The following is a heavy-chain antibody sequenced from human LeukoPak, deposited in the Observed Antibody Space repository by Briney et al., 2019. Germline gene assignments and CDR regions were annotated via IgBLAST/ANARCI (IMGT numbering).Heavy chain of an antibody. V-gene: IGHV4-30-4*01. D-gene: IGHD2-15*01. CDR3: ASTLGGGYCSGGSCYSFGY. J-gene: IGHJ4*02. Sequence: SETLSLTCTVSGGSISSGDYYWSWIRQPPGKGLEWIGYIYYSGSTYYNPSLKSRVTISVDTSKNQFSLKLSSVTAADTAVYYCASTLGGGYCSGGSCYSFGYWDQGTLVTVSS. CDR1: GGSISSGDYY. CDR2: IYYSGST.